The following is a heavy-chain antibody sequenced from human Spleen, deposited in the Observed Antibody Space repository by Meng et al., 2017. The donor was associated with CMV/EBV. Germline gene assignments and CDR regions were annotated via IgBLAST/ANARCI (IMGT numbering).Heavy chain of an antibody. Sequence: GESLKISCAASGFTFSNSGMHWVRQAPGKGLEWLAFIRYDGSNKYYADSVKGRFTISRDNSKNTLYLQMNSLRAEDTAVYYCATTTVNPNWGQGTLVTVSS. CDR2: IRYDGSNK. CDR3: ATTTVNPN. D-gene: IGHD4-17*01. V-gene: IGHV3-30*02. CDR1: GFTFSNSG. J-gene: IGHJ4*02.